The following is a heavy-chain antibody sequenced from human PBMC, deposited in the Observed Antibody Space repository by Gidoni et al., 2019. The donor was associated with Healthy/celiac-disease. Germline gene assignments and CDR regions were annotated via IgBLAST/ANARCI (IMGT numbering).Heavy chain of an antibody. CDR2: SSSSGSTI. D-gene: IGHD6-13*01. Sequence: QVQLVDSVGGLVNPGGSLSLSFAASHFPFRDYSLSWIRQSPGKGLEWVSDSSSSGSTIYYADSVKGRFTISRDNAKNSLYLQMNSLRAEDTAVYYCARGYRVAAVVYYYYGMDVWGQGTTVTVSS. J-gene: IGHJ6*02. CDR3: ARGYRVAAVVYYYYGMDV. CDR1: HFPFRDYS. V-gene: IGHV3-11*01.